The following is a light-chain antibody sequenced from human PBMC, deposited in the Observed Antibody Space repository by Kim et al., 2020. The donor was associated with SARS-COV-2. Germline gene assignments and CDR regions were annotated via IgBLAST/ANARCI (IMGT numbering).Light chain of an antibody. V-gene: IGKV3-20*01. J-gene: IGKJ1*01. CDR3: QQYGSSPPT. CDR1: QSVSSSY. Sequence: PGERATLSCRASQSVSSSYLAWYQQKPGQAPRLLIYGASSRATGIPDRFSGSGSGTDFTLTISRLEPEDFAVYYCQQYGSSPPTFGQETKVDIK. CDR2: GAS.